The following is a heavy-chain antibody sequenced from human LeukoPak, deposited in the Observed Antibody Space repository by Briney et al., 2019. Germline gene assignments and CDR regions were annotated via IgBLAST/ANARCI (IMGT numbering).Heavy chain of an antibody. J-gene: IGHJ4*02. CDR2: ISGSGSGGST. D-gene: IGHD7-27*01. CDR1: GFTFSSSA. CDR3: AKDINWASFES. Sequence: GGSLRLSCAASGFTFSSSAMSWVRQAPGKGLEWVSNISGSGSGGSTYYADSVKGRFTISRDNSKNTLYLQMNSLRAEDTALYYCAKDINWASFESWGQGTLVTVSS. V-gene: IGHV3-23*01.